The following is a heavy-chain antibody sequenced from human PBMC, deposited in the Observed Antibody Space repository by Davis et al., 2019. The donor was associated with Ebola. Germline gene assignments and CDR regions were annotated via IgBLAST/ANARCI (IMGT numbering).Heavy chain of an antibody. J-gene: IGHJ4*02. Sequence: GESLKISCAASGFTFSNYYMHWVRQAPGKGLEWVANIRQDGSDRQYVGSVEGRFTISRDNAKNSLYLQMNSLRVEDTGVYYCARFSRGELENYWGQGTLVTVSS. D-gene: IGHD3-10*01. CDR3: ARFSRGELENY. CDR2: IRQDGSDR. CDR1: GFTFSNYY. V-gene: IGHV3-7*01.